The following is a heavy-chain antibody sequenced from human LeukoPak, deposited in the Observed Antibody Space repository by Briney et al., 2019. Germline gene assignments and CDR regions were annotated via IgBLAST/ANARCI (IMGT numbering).Heavy chain of an antibody. D-gene: IGHD3-3*01. CDR2: INHSGNT. CDR3: ARSDDFWSGPMDV. J-gene: IGHJ6*04. Sequence: SETLSLTCAVYGGSFSGYYWSWIRQPPGKGLEWIGEINHSGNTNYNPSLKSRVTISVDTSKNQFSLKLSSVTAADTAVYYCARSDDFWSGPMDVWGKGTTVTVSS. CDR1: GGSFSGYY. V-gene: IGHV4-34*01.